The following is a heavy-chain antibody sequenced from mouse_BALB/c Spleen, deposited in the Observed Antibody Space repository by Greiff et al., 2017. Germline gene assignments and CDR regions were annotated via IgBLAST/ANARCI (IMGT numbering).Heavy chain of an antibody. CDR2: IDPANGNT. Sequence: VQLQQSGAELVKPGASVKLSCTASGFNIKDTYMHWVKQRPEQGLEWIGRIDPANGNTKYDPKFQGKATITADTSSYTAYLQLSSLTSEDTAVYYCARSSGYDYGFDYWGQGTTLTVSS. D-gene: IGHD2-4*01. V-gene: IGHV14-3*02. J-gene: IGHJ2*01. CDR1: GFNIKDTY. CDR3: ARSSGYDYGFDY.